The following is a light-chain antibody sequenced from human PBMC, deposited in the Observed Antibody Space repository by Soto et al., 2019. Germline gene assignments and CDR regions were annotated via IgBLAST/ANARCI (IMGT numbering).Light chain of an antibody. J-gene: IGLJ1*01. Sequence: QSALTQPASVSGSPGQSITISCTGTSNDVGGYNLVSWYQHHPAKAPKLMIYEGNKRPSGVSSRFSGSRSGNTASLTISALQAEDEADYYCYSYAGSGTVGVFGTGTKLTVL. CDR2: EGN. V-gene: IGLV2-23*01. CDR3: YSYAGSGTVGV. CDR1: SNDVGGYNL.